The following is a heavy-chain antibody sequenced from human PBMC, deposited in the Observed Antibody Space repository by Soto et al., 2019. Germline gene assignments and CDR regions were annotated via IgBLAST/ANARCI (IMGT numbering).Heavy chain of an antibody. D-gene: IGHD2-2*01. J-gene: IGHJ4*02. Sequence: QVHLVQSGAEVKKPGASVKVSCKASGYSFTGNSIHWVRQAPGQGLEWMGGIHPRNGGTNYAQKFQGWVTMSRDTSLSPAYVDLSRLTSEGTGVCYCAIQRTGVVYWGQGTLGTVSS. CDR2: IHPRNGGT. V-gene: IGHV1-2*04. CDR3: AIQRTGVVY. CDR1: GYSFTGNS.